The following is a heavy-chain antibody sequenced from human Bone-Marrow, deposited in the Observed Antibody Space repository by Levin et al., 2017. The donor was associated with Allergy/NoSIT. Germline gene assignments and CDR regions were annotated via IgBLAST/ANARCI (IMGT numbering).Heavy chain of an antibody. V-gene: IGHV3-53*01. Sequence: GGSLRLSCAASGFTVTTYYMTWVRQAPGQGLEWVSLIYTGGSTYYADSVKGRFTISRDTSKDTLFLQMNNLRAEDTAVYYCAPGNQSYWGRGTLVTVSS. CDR2: IYTGGST. CDR3: APGNQSY. J-gene: IGHJ4*02. CDR1: GFTVTTYY.